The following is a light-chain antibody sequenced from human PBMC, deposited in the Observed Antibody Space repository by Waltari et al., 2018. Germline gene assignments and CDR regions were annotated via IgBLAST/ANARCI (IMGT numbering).Light chain of an antibody. Sequence: QSVLTQPPSASGTPGQRVTISCSGSSSNIGSNYVYWYQQLPGTAPKLLIYRNNQRPSGVPDRCSGSKSGTSASLAISGLRSEDEADYYGAAWDDSLSGVVFGGGTKLTVL. J-gene: IGLJ2*01. CDR1: SSNIGSNY. V-gene: IGLV1-47*01. CDR3: AAWDDSLSGVV. CDR2: RNN.